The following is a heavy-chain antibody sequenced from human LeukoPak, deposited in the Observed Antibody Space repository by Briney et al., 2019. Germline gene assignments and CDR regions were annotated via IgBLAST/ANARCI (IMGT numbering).Heavy chain of an antibody. CDR2: ITGNSGTA. D-gene: IGHD1-26*01. CDR3: AKSGASPLYYMDV. J-gene: IGHJ6*03. Sequence: PGGSLRLSCAASGFTFSSYGMNWVRQAPGKGLEWVSGITGNSGTAYLAGSVRGRFTISRDESKNTLYLQMSSLRVDDTAIYYCAKSGASPLYYMDVWGKGTTVTVSS. CDR1: GFTFSSYG. V-gene: IGHV3-23*01.